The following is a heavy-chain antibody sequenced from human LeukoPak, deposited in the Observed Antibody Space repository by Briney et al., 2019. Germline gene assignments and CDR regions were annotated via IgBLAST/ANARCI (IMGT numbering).Heavy chain of an antibody. Sequence: GGSLRLSCAASGFTFSSYGMSWVRQAPGKGLEWVSLISWDGGSTYYADSVKGRFTISRDNSKNSLYLQMNSLRAEDTALYYCAKDMQDIVVVPAGGYYYYYYMDVWGKGTTVTVSS. CDR2: ISWDGGST. CDR3: AKDMQDIVVVPAGGYYYYYYMDV. J-gene: IGHJ6*03. D-gene: IGHD2-2*01. V-gene: IGHV3-43D*03. CDR1: GFTFSSYG.